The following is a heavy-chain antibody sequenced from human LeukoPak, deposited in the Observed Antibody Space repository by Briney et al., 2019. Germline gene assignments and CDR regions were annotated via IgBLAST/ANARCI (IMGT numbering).Heavy chain of an antibody. V-gene: IGHV3-30*02. CDR3: ARGSDYYDSSGRHDAFDI. CDR2: IRYHGSDK. CDR1: AFTFRSYG. Sequence: PGGSLRLSCAASAFTFRSYGMHWVRQAPGKGLEWVAFIRYHGSDKYYADSVKDRFTISRDNSKNTLYLQMNSLRAEDTAVYYCARGSDYYDSSGRHDAFDIWGQGTMVTVSS. D-gene: IGHD3-22*01. J-gene: IGHJ3*02.